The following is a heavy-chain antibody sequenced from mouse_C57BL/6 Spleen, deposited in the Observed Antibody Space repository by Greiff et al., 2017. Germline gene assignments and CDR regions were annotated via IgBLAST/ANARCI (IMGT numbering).Heavy chain of an antibody. J-gene: IGHJ2*01. CDR2: IDPSDSET. CDR3: ARRTDYGSSEGDYFDY. CDR1: GYTFTSYW. V-gene: IGHV1-52*01. Sequence: QVQLQQPGAELVRPGSSVKLSCKASGYTFTSYWMHWVKQRPIQGLEWIGNIDPSDSETHYNQKFKDKATFTVDKSSSTAYMQLSILTSEDSAVYYCARRTDYGSSEGDYFDYWGQGTTLTVSS. D-gene: IGHD1-1*01.